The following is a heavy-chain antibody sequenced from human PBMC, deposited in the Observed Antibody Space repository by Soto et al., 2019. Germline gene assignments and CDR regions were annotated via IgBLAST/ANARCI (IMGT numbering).Heavy chain of an antibody. Sequence: SETLSLTSAVYGGSFSGYYWSWIRQPPGKGLEWIGEINHSGSTNYNPSLKSRVTISVDTSKNQFSLKLSSVTAADTAVYYCAREVLLWFGELFDSDYYGMDVWGQGTTVTVSS. J-gene: IGHJ6*02. D-gene: IGHD3-10*01. CDR3: AREVLLWFGELFDSDYYGMDV. V-gene: IGHV4-34*01. CDR2: INHSGST. CDR1: GGSFSGYY.